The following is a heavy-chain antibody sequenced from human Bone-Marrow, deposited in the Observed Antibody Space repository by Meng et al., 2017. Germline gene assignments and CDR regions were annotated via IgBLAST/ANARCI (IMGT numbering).Heavy chain of an antibody. J-gene: IGHJ6*02. D-gene: IGHD5-12*01. CDR1: GFTFSSYE. Sequence: LSLTCAASGFTFSSYEMNWVRQAPGKGLEWVSYISDSGSIIYYADSVKGRFTISRDDAKNSLFLQMNSLRADDTAVFYCARYSGRKRGYYYGMDVWGQGTTVTVSS. V-gene: IGHV3-48*03. CDR3: ARYSGRKRGYYYGMDV. CDR2: ISDSGSII.